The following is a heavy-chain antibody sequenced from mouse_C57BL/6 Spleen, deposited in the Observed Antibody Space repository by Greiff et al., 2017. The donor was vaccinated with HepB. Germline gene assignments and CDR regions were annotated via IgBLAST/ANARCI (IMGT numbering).Heavy chain of an antibody. CDR1: GYSFTDYN. CDR3: ARSGYYGSSQAWFAY. J-gene: IGHJ3*01. D-gene: IGHD1-1*01. CDR2: INPNYGTT. Sequence: VQLKQSGPELVKPGASVKISCKASGYSFTDYNMNWVKQSNGKSLEWIGVINPNYGTTSYNQKFKGKATLTVDQSSSTAYMQLNSLTSEDSAVYYCARSGYYGSSQAWFAYWGQGTLVTVSA. V-gene: IGHV1-39*01.